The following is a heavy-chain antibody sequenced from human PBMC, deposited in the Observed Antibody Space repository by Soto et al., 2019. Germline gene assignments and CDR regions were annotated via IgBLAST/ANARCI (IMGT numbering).Heavy chain of an antibody. Sequence: SMTLACPVSGVTICRFALSRDRQAPGKGLEWVSAISGSGGSTYYADSVKGRFTISRDNSRNTLYLQMNSLRAEDTAVYYCAKDRYLNFPDYWGQGTLVTVSS. V-gene: IGHV3-23*01. D-gene: IGHD3-16*02. CDR2: ISGSGGST. CDR1: GVTICRFA. CDR3: AKDRYLNFPDY. J-gene: IGHJ4*02.